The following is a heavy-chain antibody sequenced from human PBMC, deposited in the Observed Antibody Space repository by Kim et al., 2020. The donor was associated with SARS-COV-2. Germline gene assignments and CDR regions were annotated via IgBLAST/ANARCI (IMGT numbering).Heavy chain of an antibody. CDR1: GGTFSSYT. CDR2: IIPILGIA. Sequence: SVKVSCKASGGTFSSYTISWVRQAPGQGLEWMGRIIPILGIANYAQKFQGRVTITADKSTSTAYMELSSLRSEDTAVYYCARDMSSSWYANAYWGQGTLVTVSS. V-gene: IGHV1-69*04. D-gene: IGHD6-13*01. CDR3: ARDMSSSWYANAY. J-gene: IGHJ4*02.